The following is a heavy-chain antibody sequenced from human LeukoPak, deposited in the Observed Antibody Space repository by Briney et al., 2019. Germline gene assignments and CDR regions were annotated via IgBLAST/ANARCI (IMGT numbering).Heavy chain of an antibody. J-gene: IGHJ5*02. D-gene: IGHD6-13*01. Sequence: PSETLSLTCTVSGGSINSGRFYWGWIRQPPGKGLELIGSIFYSGSTYYNPSLNSRVTISVDTSKNQFSLKLSSVTAADTAVYYCARLHSSRIYRFDPWGQGTLVTVSS. CDR2: IFYSGST. CDR3: ARLHSSRIYRFDP. V-gene: IGHV4-39*01. CDR1: GGSINSGRFY.